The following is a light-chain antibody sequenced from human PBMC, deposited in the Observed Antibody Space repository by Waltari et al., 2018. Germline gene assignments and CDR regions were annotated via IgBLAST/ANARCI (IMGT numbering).Light chain of an antibody. CDR2: EAS. Sequence: DIQMTQSPSTLSASVGDRVTITCRASQSFSSWLAWYQQKPGEAPKLLIYEASTLESGLPSRFSGSGSGTEFTLTISSLQADDSATYFCQQYNRYPYTFGQGTKLEIK. J-gene: IGKJ2*01. V-gene: IGKV1-5*03. CDR3: QQYNRYPYT. CDR1: QSFSSW.